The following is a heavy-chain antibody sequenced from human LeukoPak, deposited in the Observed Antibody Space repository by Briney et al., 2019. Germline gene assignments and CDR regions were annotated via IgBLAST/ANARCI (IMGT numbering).Heavy chain of an antibody. CDR1: GGSISSSNW. V-gene: IGHV4-4*01. CDR2: IYHSGST. CDR3: ASLRSVSFDY. J-gene: IGHJ4*02. Sequence: ASETLSLTCAVSGGSISSSNWWSWVRQPPGQGLEWIGEIYHSGSTNYNPSLKSRVTISVDKSKNQFSLKLSSVAGAEWGVCCCASLRSVSFDYWGQGTLVTVSS.